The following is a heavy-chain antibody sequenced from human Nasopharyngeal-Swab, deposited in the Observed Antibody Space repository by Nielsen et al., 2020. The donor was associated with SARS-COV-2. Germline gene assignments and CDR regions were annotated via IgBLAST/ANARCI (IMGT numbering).Heavy chain of an antibody. V-gene: IGHV4-30-2*05. CDR1: GGSFSGYS. D-gene: IGHD7-27*01. J-gene: IGHJ4*02. CDR3: ARAWGSPLFDY. CDR2: IYHSGST. Sequence: SETLSLTCAVYGGSFSGYSWSWIRQPPGKGLEWIGYIYHSGSTYYNPSLKSRVTISVDTSKNQFSLKLSSVTAADTAVYYCARAWGSPLFDYWGQGTLVTVSS.